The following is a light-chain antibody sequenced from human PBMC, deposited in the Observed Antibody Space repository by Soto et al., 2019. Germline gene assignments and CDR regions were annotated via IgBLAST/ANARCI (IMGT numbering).Light chain of an antibody. J-gene: IGLJ3*02. CDR2: DDR. CDR1: NIGIIS. Sequence: SYELTQPPSVSVAPGQTATITCGGNNIGIISVHWNQQKPGQAPVLVVYDDRVRPSGIPERFSGSNSGNTATLTISRVEAGDEADYYCQVWDSSSDHPVFGGGTKVTVL. V-gene: IGLV3-21*02. CDR3: QVWDSSSDHPV.